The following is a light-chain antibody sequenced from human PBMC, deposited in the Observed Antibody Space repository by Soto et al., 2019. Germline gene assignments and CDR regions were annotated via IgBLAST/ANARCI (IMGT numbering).Light chain of an antibody. CDR3: QETYRSPVT. CDR1: QSIASY. Sequence: DVQMTQSPSSLSASAGDRVTITCRASQSIASYLNWYQQRPGKAPKLLIYAASNLESGVPSRFSGSGSETDFTLTISSLQPEDFATYYCQETYRSPVTFGQGTKVDIK. J-gene: IGKJ2*01. V-gene: IGKV1-39*01. CDR2: AAS.